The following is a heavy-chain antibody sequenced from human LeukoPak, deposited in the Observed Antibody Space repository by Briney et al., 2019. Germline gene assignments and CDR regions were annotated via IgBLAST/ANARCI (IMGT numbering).Heavy chain of an antibody. V-gene: IGHV1-69*13. Sequence: SEQVSCKASRGTFSSYAISWVRQAPGQGLEWMGGIIPIFGTANYAQKFQGRDTITPDESTTTAYMERRSLRSEDTAVYYCARHYKAAAGDYEYYYYYYMDVWGKGTTVTVSS. J-gene: IGHJ6*03. CDR1: RGTFSSYA. CDR3: ARHYKAAAGDYEYYYYYYMDV. CDR2: IIPIFGTA. D-gene: IGHD6-13*01.